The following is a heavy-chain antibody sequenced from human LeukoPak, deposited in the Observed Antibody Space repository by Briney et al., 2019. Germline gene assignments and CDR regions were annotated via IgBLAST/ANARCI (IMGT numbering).Heavy chain of an antibody. V-gene: IGHV3-23*01. CDR3: AKPSYCTNGVCYSSGWYYFDY. D-gene: IGHD2-8*01. J-gene: IGHJ4*02. CDR2: ISGSGGST. CDR1: GFTFSSYA. Sequence: PGGSLRLSCAASGFTFSSYAMSWVRQAPGKGLEWVSAISGSGGSTYYADSVRGRFTISRDNSKNTLYLQMNSLRAEDTAVYYCAKPSYCTNGVCYSSGWYYFDYWGQGTLVTVSS.